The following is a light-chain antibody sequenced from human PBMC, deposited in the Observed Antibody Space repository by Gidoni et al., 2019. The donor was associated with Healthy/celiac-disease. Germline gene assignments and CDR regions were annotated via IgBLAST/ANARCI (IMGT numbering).Light chain of an antibody. Sequence: VSPGERATLSCGASQSVSSNLAWYQQKPGQAPRLLIYGASTRATGIPARFSGSGSGTEFTLTISSLQSEDFAVYYCQQYNNWPLTFGGGTKVEIK. J-gene: IGKJ4*01. CDR1: QSVSSN. CDR3: QQYNNWPLT. V-gene: IGKV3-15*01. CDR2: GAS.